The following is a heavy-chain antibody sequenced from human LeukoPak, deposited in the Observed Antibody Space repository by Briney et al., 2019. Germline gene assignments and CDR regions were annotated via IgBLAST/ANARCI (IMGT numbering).Heavy chain of an antibody. V-gene: IGHV4-59*06. J-gene: IGHJ3*02. CDR2: IYYSGST. CDR3: AAGSYYRDAFDI. CDR1: GGSFSSYY. D-gene: IGHD3-10*01. Sequence: PSETLSLTCSVSGGSFSSYYWSWIRQPPGKGLEWIGYIYYSGSTYYNPSPKSRVTISVDTSKNQFSLKLSSVTAADTAVYYCAAGSYYRDAFDIWGQGTMVTVSS.